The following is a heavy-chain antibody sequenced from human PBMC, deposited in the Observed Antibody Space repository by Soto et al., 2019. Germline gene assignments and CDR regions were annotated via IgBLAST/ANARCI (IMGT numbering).Heavy chain of an antibody. V-gene: IGHV3-53*01. CDR2: LYDVDGS. CDR3: ARIYGSGVVDF. D-gene: IGHD3-10*01. Sequence: DVQLVESGGGLIQPGESLRLSCAAFGLTISGKKYVAWVRQAPGKGLEWVSALYDVDGSFYADSVTGRFTTSSDSSKTTVYLQMSSLRVEDTGVYSCARIYGSGVVDFWGQGSLITVSS. J-gene: IGHJ4*02. CDR1: GLTISGKKY.